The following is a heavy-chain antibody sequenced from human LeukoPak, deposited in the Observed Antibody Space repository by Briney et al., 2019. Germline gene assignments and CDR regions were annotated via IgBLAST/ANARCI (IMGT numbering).Heavy chain of an antibody. J-gene: IGHJ5*02. CDR3: ARSVSDFHWFDP. CDR2: INPNSGGT. D-gene: IGHD2-21*02. Sequence: ASVKVSCKASGYTFTGYYMHWVRQAPGQGLEWMGWINPNSGGTNYAQKFQGRVTMTRDTSISTAYMELSRLRSDDTAVYYCARSVSDFHWFDPWGQGTLVTVSS. CDR1: GYTFTGYY. V-gene: IGHV1-2*02.